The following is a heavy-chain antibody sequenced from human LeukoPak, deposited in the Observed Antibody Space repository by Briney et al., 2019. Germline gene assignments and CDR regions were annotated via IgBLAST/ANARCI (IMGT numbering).Heavy chain of an antibody. CDR2: IYPGDSDT. V-gene: IGHV5-51*01. Sequence: GESLEISCQASGNTFSNQWIGWVRQMPGKGLEWMGIIYPGDSDTRYSPSFQGQVTISVDKSITTAYLEWSSLKASDTAMYYCARTGYHYGSGSHYAFDIWGQGTMVTVSS. CDR1: GNTFSNQW. CDR3: ARTGYHYGSGSHYAFDI. D-gene: IGHD3-10*01. J-gene: IGHJ3*02.